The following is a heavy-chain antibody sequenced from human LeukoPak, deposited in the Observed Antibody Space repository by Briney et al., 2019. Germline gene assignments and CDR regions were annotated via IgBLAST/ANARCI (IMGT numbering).Heavy chain of an antibody. V-gene: IGHV4-59*01. CDR2: IYYSGST. CDR1: GGSLSSYY. Sequence: SETLSLTCTVSGGSLSSYYWSWIRQPPGKGLEWVGHIYYSGSTNYNPSLKSRVTISVDTSTNQFSLKLSSVTAADTGVYYCARDSSGWYRWFDPWGQGTLVTVSS. CDR3: ARDSSGWYRWFDP. J-gene: IGHJ5*02. D-gene: IGHD6-19*01.